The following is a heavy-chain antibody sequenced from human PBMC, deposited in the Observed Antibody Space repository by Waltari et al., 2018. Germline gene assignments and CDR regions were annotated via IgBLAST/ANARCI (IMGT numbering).Heavy chain of an antibody. Sequence: QVQLVQSGAEVKKPGASVKVSCKASGYTFTSYDINWVRQATGQGLEWMGWMNPNRGNTGYEQKFQGRVTMTRNTSISTAYMELSSLRSEDTAVYYCARGSSYPGDYGGGGDYWGQGTLVTVSS. D-gene: IGHD4-17*01. V-gene: IGHV1-8*01. CDR1: GYTFTSYD. CDR2: MNPNRGNT. CDR3: ARGSSYPGDYGGGGDY. J-gene: IGHJ4*02.